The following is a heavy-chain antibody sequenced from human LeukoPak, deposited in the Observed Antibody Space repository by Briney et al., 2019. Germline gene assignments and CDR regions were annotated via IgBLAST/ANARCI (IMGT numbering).Heavy chain of an antibody. CDR1: GYRFTELS. D-gene: IGHD5-18*01. V-gene: IGHV1-24*01. Sequence: ASVKVTCKVSGYRFTELSRHWVRQAPGKGLEWLGGFDLVHGDTIYAQKFQGRVTMTEDTSTDTSYMELSSLGSEDTAVYFCTAGRAYSLLDFWGQGTLVIVSS. CDR2: FDLVHGDT. J-gene: IGHJ4*02. CDR3: TAGRAYSLLDF.